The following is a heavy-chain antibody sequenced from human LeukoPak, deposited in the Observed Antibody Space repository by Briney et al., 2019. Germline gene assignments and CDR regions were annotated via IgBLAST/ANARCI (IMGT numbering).Heavy chain of an antibody. CDR3: AKGAPVYCSSTSCYTTRFDY. CDR2: IRYDGSNK. Sequence: GGSLRLSCAASGFTFSSYGVHWVRQAPGKGLEWVAFIRYDGSNKYYADSVKGRFTISRDNSKNTLYLQMNSLRAEDTAVYYCAKGAPVYCSSTSCYTTRFDYWGQGTLVTVSS. J-gene: IGHJ4*02. D-gene: IGHD2-2*02. V-gene: IGHV3-30*02. CDR1: GFTFSSYG.